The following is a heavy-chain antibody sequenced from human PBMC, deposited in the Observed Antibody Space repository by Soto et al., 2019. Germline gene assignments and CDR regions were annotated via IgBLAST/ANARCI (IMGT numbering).Heavy chain of an antibody. D-gene: IGHD3-16*01. J-gene: IGHJ4*02. V-gene: IGHV3-30-3*01. Sequence: VQLAESGGDVVQPGRSLRLSCAASGFMFSSFALHWVRQTPDKGLEWVAFISNDGSQTYYADSVKGRFTISRDNSNNSLTLQMDRLRPEDTARYYCARDPYFDYMYGTPDYWGQGTLVAVSS. CDR1: GFMFSSFA. CDR2: ISNDGSQT. CDR3: ARDPYFDYMYGTPDY.